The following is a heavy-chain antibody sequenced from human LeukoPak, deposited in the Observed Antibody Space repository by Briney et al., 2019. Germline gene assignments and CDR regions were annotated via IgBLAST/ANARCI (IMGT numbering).Heavy chain of an antibody. CDR2: IYYSGST. J-gene: IGHJ4*02. D-gene: IGHD1-26*01. CDR1: GGSISSGGYS. CDR3: ARDSVYSGSSLDY. V-gene: IGHV4-30-4*07. Sequence: SETLSLTCTVSGGSISSGGYSWSWIRQPPGKGLEWIGYIYYSGSTYYNPSLKSRVTISVDTSKNQFSLKLSSVTAADTAVYYCARDSVYSGSSLDYWGQGTLVTVSS.